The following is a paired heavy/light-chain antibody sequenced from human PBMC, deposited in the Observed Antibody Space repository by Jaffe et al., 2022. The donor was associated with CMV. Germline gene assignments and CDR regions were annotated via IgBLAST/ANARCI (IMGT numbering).Light chain of an antibody. CDR2: YDS. J-gene: IGLJ2*01. Sequence: SYVLTQPPSVSVAPGKTARITCGGDNIGSRSVHWYQQKPGQAPVLVIYYDSDRPSGIPERFSGSNSGNTATLTISGVEAGDEADYYCQVWDSSSDHPAFGGGTKLTVL. V-gene: IGLV3-21*01. CDR3: QVWDSSSDHPA. CDR1: NIGSRS.
Heavy chain of an antibody. J-gene: IGHJ4*02. CDR2: IYYSGYT. V-gene: IGHV4-59*08. CDR3: ARVNLVGGRNLYYFDS. D-gene: IGHD1-1*01. CDR1: GDSISNYY. Sequence: QVQLQESGPGLMKPSETLSLTCTVSGDSISNYYWTWIRQPPGKGLEWIGYIYYSGYTNHNPSLKSRVTISIDTPKNQFSLRLSSVTAADTAVYYCARVNLVGGRNLYYFDSWGQGTLVTVSS.